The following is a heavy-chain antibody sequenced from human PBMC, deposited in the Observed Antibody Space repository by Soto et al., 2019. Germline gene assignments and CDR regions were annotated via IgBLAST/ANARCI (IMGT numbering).Heavy chain of an antibody. Sequence: GASVKVSCKASGYTFTNYGINWVRQAPGQGLEWMGRISAYNGNTNYAQKLQGRVTMTTDTSTSTAYMELRSLRSDDTAVYYCARVVGALGHWFDPWGQGTLVTVSS. J-gene: IGHJ5*02. V-gene: IGHV1-18*01. CDR1: GYTFTNYG. D-gene: IGHD1-26*01. CDR2: ISAYNGNT. CDR3: ARVVGALGHWFDP.